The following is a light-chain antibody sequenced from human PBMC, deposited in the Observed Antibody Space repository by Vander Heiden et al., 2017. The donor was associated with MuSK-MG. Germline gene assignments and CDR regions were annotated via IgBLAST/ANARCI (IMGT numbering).Light chain of an antibody. V-gene: IGKV1-27*01. CDR3: QKYNSDPRT. J-gene: IGKJ1*01. CDR1: QGIGNY. Sequence: DIQMTPSPSSLSASVGDRVTITCRASQGIGNYLAWYQQKPGTIPRLLIYSASTLQSGVPSRFSGSGSGTHFTLTISSLQAEDFATYYCQKYNSDPRTFGQGTKVEIK. CDR2: SAS.